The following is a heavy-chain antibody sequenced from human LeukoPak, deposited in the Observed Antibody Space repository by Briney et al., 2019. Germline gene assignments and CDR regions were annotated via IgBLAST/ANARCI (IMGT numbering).Heavy chain of an antibody. CDR1: GGTFSSYA. D-gene: IGHD3-16*01. Sequence: SVKVSCKASGGTFSSYAISWVRQAPGQGLEWMGGIIPICGTANYAQKFQGRVTITADKSTRTAYMELSSLRSEDTAVYYCARGSARERGLWFDPWGQGTLVTVSS. J-gene: IGHJ5*02. CDR2: IIPICGTA. CDR3: ARGSARERGLWFDP. V-gene: IGHV1-69*06.